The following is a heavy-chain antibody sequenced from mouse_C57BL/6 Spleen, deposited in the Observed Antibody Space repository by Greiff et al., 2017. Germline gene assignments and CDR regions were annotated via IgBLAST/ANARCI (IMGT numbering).Heavy chain of an antibody. D-gene: IGHD1-1*01. CDR3: ARRYDYCGSSYYSMDY. CDR2: IYPGDGDT. CDR1: GYAFTSSW. J-gene: IGHJ4*01. Sequence: QVQLQQSGPELVKPGASVKISCKASGYAFTSSWMNWVKQRPGKGLEWIGRIYPGDGDTNYNGKFKGKATLTADKSSSTAYMQLSSLRSEDSVVYFCARRYDYCGSSYYSMDYWGQGTSVTVSS. V-gene: IGHV1-82*01.